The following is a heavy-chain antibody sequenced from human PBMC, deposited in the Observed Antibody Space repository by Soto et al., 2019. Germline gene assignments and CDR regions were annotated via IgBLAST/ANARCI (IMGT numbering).Heavy chain of an antibody. CDR3: AKDRKATTVVTAFDY. CDR2: ISWNSGSI. CDR1: GFTFDDYA. D-gene: IGHD4-17*01. Sequence: DVQLVESGGGLVQPGRSLRLSCAASGFTFDDYAMHWVRQAPGKGLEWVSGISWNSGSIGYADSVKGRFTISRDNAKNSLYLQMNSLRAEDTALYYCAKDRKATTVVTAFDYWGQGTLVTVSS. J-gene: IGHJ4*02. V-gene: IGHV3-9*01.